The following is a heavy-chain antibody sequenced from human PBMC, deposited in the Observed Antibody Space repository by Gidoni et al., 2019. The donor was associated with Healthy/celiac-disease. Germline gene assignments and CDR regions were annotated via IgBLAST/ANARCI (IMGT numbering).Heavy chain of an antibody. CDR2: INAGNGNT. Sequence: QVQLVQSGAEEKKPGASVKVSCKASGYTFTSYAMHWVRQAPGQRLEWMGWINAGNGNTKYSQKFQGRVTITRDTSASTAYMELSSLRSEDTAVYYCARDQRTLGYFDYWGQGTLVTVSS. J-gene: IGHJ4*02. CDR3: ARDQRTLGYFDY. V-gene: IGHV1-3*05. D-gene: IGHD7-27*01. CDR1: GYTFTSYA.